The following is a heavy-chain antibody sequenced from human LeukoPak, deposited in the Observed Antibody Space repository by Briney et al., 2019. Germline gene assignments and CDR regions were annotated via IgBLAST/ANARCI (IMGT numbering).Heavy chain of an antibody. V-gene: IGHV3-48*03. D-gene: IGHD1-26*01. Sequence: PGGSLRLSCAASGFTFSSYEMNWVRQAPGKGLEWVSYISSSGSTIYYADSVKGRFTISRDNAKNSLYLQMNSLRAEDTAVYYCARGPTTSYGMGGGYFDYWGQGTLVTVSS. J-gene: IGHJ4*02. CDR2: ISSSGSTI. CDR1: GFTFSSYE. CDR3: ARGPTTSYGMGGGYFDY.